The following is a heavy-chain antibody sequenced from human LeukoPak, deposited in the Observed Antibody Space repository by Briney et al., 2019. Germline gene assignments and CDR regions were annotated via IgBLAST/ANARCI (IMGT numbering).Heavy chain of an antibody. Sequence: SQTLSLTCAISGDSVSSNSAAWNWLRQSPSRGLEWLGRTYYRSKWYNDYAVSVKSRITINPDTSKNQFSLQLNSVTPEDTAVYYCARAGYSGYYYYYYGMDVWGQGTTVTVSS. D-gene: IGHD5-12*01. CDR3: ARAGYSGYYYYYYGMDV. V-gene: IGHV6-1*01. J-gene: IGHJ6*02. CDR2: TYYRSKWYN. CDR1: GDSVSSNSAA.